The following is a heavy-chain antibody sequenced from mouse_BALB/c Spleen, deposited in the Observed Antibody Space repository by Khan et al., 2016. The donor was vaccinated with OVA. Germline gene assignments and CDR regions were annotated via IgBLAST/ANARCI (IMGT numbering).Heavy chain of an antibody. CDR1: GFTFSNYA. J-gene: IGHJ2*01. D-gene: IGHD2-13*01. Sequence: EVELVESGGGLVKPGGSLKLSCAASGFTFSNYAMSWVRQTPEKRLEWVASIGSGGSTYYPASVKGRFTISRDNAWNILYLQMSSLRSEDTAMYYRARVLVSGGVGYGREGANLTVS. CDR3: ARVLVSGGVGY. V-gene: IGHV5-6-5*01. CDR2: IGSGGST.